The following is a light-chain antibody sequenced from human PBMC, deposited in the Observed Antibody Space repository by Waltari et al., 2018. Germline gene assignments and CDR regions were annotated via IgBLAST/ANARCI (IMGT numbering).Light chain of an antibody. Sequence: DIVMTQSPDSLAVSLGERATINCKSSQSLLYTVDNKNYLAGYQKKPGQPPKLLIYWASTRDSGVPDRFRGSGSGTDFTLTISSLQAEDVAVYYCQQYYSHPPRTFGQGTKVEI. CDR1: QSLLYTVDNKNY. CDR3: QQYYSHPPRT. V-gene: IGKV4-1*01. CDR2: WAS. J-gene: IGKJ1*01.